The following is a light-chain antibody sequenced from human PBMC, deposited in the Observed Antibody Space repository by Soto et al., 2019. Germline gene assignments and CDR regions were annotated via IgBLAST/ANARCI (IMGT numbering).Light chain of an antibody. CDR3: QQYSDLPYT. CDR1: QRVSSRN. V-gene: IGKV3-20*01. J-gene: IGKJ2*01. Sequence: EIVLTQSPGTLSLSPRERATLSCRASQRVSSRNLAWYQQKPGQAPRLLIYDASSRATGIPDRFSGSGSVTEFTLTINSLEPEDFAVYFCQQYSDLPYTFGQGTKLEVK. CDR2: DAS.